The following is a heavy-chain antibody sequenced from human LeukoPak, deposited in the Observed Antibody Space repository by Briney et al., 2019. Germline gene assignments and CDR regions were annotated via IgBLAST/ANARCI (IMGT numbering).Heavy chain of an antibody. CDR3: ARNNYDILTGYVSYYMDV. J-gene: IGHJ6*03. CDR2: ISSSSSYI. CDR1: GFTFSSYS. D-gene: IGHD3-9*01. Sequence: PGGSLRLSCAASGFTFSSYSMNWVRQAPGKGLEWVSSISSSSSYIYYADSVKGRFTISRDNAKNSLYLQMNSLRAEDTAVYYCARNNYDILTGYVSYYMDVWGKGTTVTVSS. V-gene: IGHV3-21*01.